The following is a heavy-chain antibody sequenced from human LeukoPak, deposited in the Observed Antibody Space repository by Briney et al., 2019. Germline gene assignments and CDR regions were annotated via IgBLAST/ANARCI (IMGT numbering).Heavy chain of an antibody. J-gene: IGHJ5*02. Sequence: PETLSLICTVSGASITSHYWSWIRQPPGKGLEWIGNILYTGSTNYNPSLRGRVTMSVDPSKNHFSLALTSVTAADTAVYYCALSAGDWFDPWGQGTLVTVSS. CDR3: ALSAGDWFDP. CDR1: GASITSHY. D-gene: IGHD1-26*01. CDR2: ILYTGST. V-gene: IGHV4-59*11.